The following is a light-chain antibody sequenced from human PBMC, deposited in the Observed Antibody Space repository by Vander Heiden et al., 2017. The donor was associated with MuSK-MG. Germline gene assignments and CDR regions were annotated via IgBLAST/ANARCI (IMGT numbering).Light chain of an antibody. J-gene: IGLJ2*01. Sequence: QSALTPPASVSASPGQSITISCTGTRRDVGRSHLVSWYPQHPGKAPKLMNYEGSRRPSGVSNGCAGSKSGNTASLAIAGVEAEDEADYYCCSYAGSVVFGGGTKLTVL. CDR1: RRDVGRSHL. CDR3: CSYAGSVV. V-gene: IGLV2-23*01. CDR2: EGS.